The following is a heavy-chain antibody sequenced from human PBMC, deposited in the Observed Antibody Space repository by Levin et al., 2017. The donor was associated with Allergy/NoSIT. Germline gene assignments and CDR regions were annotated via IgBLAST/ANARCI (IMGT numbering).Heavy chain of an antibody. Sequence: GGSLRLSCAASGFSFSNFGMNWVRQAPGKGLKWVSYISSGSVTIYYADSVKGRFTISRDNAKNSLYLQMNSLRDEDTAVYYCARDAYGDRSWFDPWGQGTLVTVSS. CDR1: GFSFSNFG. D-gene: IGHD4-17*01. CDR3: ARDAYGDRSWFDP. V-gene: IGHV3-48*02. CDR2: ISSGSVTI. J-gene: IGHJ5*02.